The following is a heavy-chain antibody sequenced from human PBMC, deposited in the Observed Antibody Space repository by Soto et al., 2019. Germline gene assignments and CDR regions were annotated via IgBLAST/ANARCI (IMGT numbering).Heavy chain of an antibody. CDR1: GGSITNNY. CDR2: SYYSGST. V-gene: IGHV4-59*08. J-gene: IGHJ5*02. D-gene: IGHD1-1*01. Sequence: SETLSLTCTVSGGSITNNYWSWIRQSPGKGLEWIGCSYYSGSTSYNPSLRSRVTISIDTSKTQFSLRLRSVTAADTAVYYCARRQNWNNLFDTWGQATLVTVS. CDR3: ARRQNWNNLFDT.